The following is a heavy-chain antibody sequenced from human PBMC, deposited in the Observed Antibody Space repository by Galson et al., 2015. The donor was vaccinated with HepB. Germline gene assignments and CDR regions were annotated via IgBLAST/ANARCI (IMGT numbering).Heavy chain of an antibody. J-gene: IGHJ4*02. V-gene: IGHV1-69*06. CDR3: ATNGARGIFSPY. CDR1: EGVLTTYP. Sequence: SVKVSCKASEGVLTTYPTSWVRQAPGQGLEWMGETNPIFGTANYAQKFQGKVTISADKSPSTVYMEVRELRSEDTAIYYCATNGARGIFSPYWGQGTLVTVSS. CDR2: TNPIFGTA. D-gene: IGHD3-10*01.